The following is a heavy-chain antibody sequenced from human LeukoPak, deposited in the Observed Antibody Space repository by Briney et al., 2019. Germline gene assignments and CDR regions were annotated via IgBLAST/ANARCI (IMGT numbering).Heavy chain of an antibody. V-gene: IGHV1-18*01. J-gene: IGHJ4*02. CDR3: ARDSPDGSGTYYNDSPDY. CDR2: ISAYNGNT. CDR1: GYTFSSYV. Sequence: GASVKVSCKASGYTFSSYVISWVRQAPGQGLEWMGWISAYNGNTNYRQKLQGRVTMTTDTSTSTAYMDLRSLRSDDTAIYYCARDSPDGSGTYYNDSPDYWGQGTLVTVSS. D-gene: IGHD3-10*01.